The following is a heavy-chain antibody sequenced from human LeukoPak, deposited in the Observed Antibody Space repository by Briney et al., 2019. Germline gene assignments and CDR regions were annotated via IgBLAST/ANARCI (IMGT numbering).Heavy chain of an antibody. V-gene: IGHV4-59*01. D-gene: IGHD3-22*01. CDR2: VYYTGST. CDR1: GGSISSYY. CDR3: ARGSGSSGYWY. J-gene: IGHJ4*02. Sequence: SETLSLTCTVSGGSISSYYWSWIRQPPGRGLEWIGYVYYTGSTNYNPSLKSRVTISVDTSKNQFSLKLSSVTAADTAVYYCARGSGSSGYWYWGQGTLVTVSS.